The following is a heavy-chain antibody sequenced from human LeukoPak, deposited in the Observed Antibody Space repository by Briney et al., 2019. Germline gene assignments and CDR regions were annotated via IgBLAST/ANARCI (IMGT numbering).Heavy chain of an antibody. CDR1: GFNFSSYW. V-gene: IGHV3-74*01. Sequence: PGGSLRLSYAASGFNFSSYWMHWVRQAPGKGLVWVSRIKSDGTSTSYADSVKGRFTISRDNAKNTLYLQMNSLRAEDTAVYYCARRYYCEPWGQGTMVTVSS. CDR2: IKSDGTST. D-gene: IGHD3-10*01. J-gene: IGHJ3*01. CDR3: ARRYYCEP.